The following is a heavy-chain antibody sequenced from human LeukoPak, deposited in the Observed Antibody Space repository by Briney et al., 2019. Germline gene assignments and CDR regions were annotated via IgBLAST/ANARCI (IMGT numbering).Heavy chain of an antibody. J-gene: IGHJ6*02. D-gene: IGHD3-16*01. CDR3: ARVVGGVPKYYYGMDV. CDR2: ISAYNGDT. CDR1: GYTFTSYG. Sequence: ASVKVSCKASGYTFTSYGISWVRQAPGQGLEWMGWISAYNGDTNYAQKLQGRVTMTTDTSTSTAYMELRSLRSDDTAVYYCARVVGGVPKYYYGMDVWGQGTTVTVSS. V-gene: IGHV1-18*01.